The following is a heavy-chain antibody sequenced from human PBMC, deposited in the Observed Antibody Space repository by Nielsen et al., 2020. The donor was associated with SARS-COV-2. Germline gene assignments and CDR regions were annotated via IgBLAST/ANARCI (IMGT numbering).Heavy chain of an antibody. D-gene: IGHD3-10*01. CDR1: GFTFSDYS. CDR3: ARRWYGSDNDREAFDV. V-gene: IGHV3-21*01. J-gene: IGHJ3*01. Sequence: GESLKISCTGSGFTFSDYSMNWVRQAPGKGLEWVASISGDSNYIFYSELVKGRFTMSRDNGKNSLYLQMNTLRSEDTALYYCARRWYGSDNDREAFDVWGRGTMVTVSS. CDR2: ISGDSNYI.